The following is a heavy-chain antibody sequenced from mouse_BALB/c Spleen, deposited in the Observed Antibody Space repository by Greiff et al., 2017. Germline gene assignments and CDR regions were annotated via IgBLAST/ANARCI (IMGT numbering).Heavy chain of an antibody. CDR1: GFTFSSFG. CDR2: ISSGSSTI. D-gene: IGHD2-1*01. V-gene: IGHV5-17*02. J-gene: IGHJ2*01. CDR3: ARSMGGNYYFDY. Sequence: EVKLVESGGGLVQPGGSRKLSCAASGFTFSSFGMHWVRQAPEKGLEWVAYISSGSSTIYYADTVKGRFTISRDNPKNTLFLQMTSLRSEDTAMYYCARSMGGNYYFDYWGQGTTLTVSS.